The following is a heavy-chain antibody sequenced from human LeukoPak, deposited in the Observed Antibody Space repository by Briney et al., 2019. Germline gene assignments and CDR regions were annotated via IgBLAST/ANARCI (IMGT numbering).Heavy chain of an antibody. J-gene: IGHJ6*03. Sequence: GGSLRLSCAASGFTFSSYWMSWVRQAPGKGLEWVANIKQDGSEKYYVDSVKGRFTISRDNAKNSLYLQMNSLKAEDTAVYYCARVYSYGYSYYYYYMVVWGKGTTVTVSS. CDR1: GFTFSSYW. V-gene: IGHV3-7*01. D-gene: IGHD5-18*01. CDR3: ARVYSYGYSYYYYYMVV. CDR2: IKQDGSEK.